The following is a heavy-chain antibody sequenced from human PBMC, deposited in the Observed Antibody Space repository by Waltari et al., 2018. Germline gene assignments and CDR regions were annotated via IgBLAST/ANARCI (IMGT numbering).Heavy chain of an antibody. CDR3: AIPYYYDSSGYSDY. CDR2: INHSGST. D-gene: IGHD3-22*01. Sequence: QVQLQQWGAGLLKPSETLSLTCAVYGGSFSGYYWSWIRQPPGKGLEWIGEINHSGSTNYNPSLKSRVTISVDTSKNQFSLKLSSVTAADTAVYYCAIPYYYDSSGYSDYWGQGTLVTVSS. CDR1: GGSFSGYY. V-gene: IGHV4-34*01. J-gene: IGHJ4*02.